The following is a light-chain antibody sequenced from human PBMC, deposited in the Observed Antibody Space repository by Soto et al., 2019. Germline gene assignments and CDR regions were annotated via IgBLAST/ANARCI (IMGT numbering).Light chain of an antibody. CDR3: QQYGTSRMT. CDR2: GAS. J-gene: IGKJ5*01. Sequence: IVLTHSPGTLALCPVEISTLACRAVQSVSSNFLAWYQQKPGQAPRLLIYGASSRATGIPDRFSGSGSGTDFTLSISRLEPEDFAVYYCQQYGTSRMTFGQGTRLEI. CDR1: QSVSSNF. V-gene: IGKV3-20*01.